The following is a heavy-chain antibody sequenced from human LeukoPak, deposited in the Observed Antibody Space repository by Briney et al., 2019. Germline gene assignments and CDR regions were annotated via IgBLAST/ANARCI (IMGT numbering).Heavy chain of an antibody. V-gene: IGHV1-18*01. CDR2: ISAYNGNT. CDR1: GYTFTSYG. CDR3: ARDWKQQLVLLP. J-gene: IGHJ5*02. Sequence: ASVKVSCKASGYTFTSYGISWVRQAPGQGLEWMGWISAYNGNTNYAQKLQGRVTMTTDTSTSTAYMGLRSLRSDDTAVYYCARDWKQQLVLLPWGQGTLVTASS. D-gene: IGHD6-13*01.